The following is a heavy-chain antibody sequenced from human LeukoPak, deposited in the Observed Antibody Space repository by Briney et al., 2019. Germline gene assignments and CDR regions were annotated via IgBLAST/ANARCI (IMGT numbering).Heavy chain of an antibody. CDR2: IYYSGST. D-gene: IGHD3-3*01. Sequence: SETLSLTCTVSGGSISSYYWSWIRQPPGKGLEWIGYIYYSGSTNYNPSLKSRVTISVDTSKNQFSLKLSSVTAADTAVYYCARTRITIFGVVTEFDYWGQGTLVTVTS. V-gene: IGHV4-59*01. CDR3: ARTRITIFGVVTEFDY. J-gene: IGHJ4*02. CDR1: GGSISSYY.